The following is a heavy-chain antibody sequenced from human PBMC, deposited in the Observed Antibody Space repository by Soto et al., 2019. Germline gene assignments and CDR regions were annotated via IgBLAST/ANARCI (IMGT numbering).Heavy chain of an antibody. Sequence: QVQLVQSGAEVKKPGSSVKVSCKASGGTFSSYAISWVRQAPGQGLEWMGGIIPISGTANYAQKFQGRVTITADESTRTAYMELSSLRSEDTAVYYCARSQGSSTSLEIYYYYYYGMDGWGQGTTATVSS. CDR2: IIPISGTA. CDR3: ARSQGSSTSLEIYYYYYYGMDG. D-gene: IGHD2-2*01. CDR1: GGTFSSYA. J-gene: IGHJ6*02. V-gene: IGHV1-69*01.